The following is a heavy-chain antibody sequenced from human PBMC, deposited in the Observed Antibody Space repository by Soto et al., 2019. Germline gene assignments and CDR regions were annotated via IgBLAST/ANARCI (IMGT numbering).Heavy chain of an antibody. D-gene: IGHD2-8*01. V-gene: IGHV4-59*01. Sequence: ETLSLTCTVSGGSISHYYWSWIRQSPGKGLEWIGYAYYSGSTDYNPSLKSRVTMSVDTSKNQVSLKLNSVTTADTAVYYCARDRSTYGGGGTGEVKENWFDPWGPGTLVTVSS. CDR2: AYYSGST. CDR1: GGSISHYY. CDR3: ARDRSTYGGGGTGEVKENWFDP. J-gene: IGHJ5*02.